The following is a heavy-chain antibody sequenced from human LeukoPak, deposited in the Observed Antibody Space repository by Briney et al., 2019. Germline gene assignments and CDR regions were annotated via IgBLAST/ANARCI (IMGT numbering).Heavy chain of an antibody. CDR1: GYSISSGYY. CDR3: PREGGSDFWSGTEWGIDY. J-gene: IGHJ4*02. Sequence: SETLSLTCTVSGYSISSGYYWGWIRQPPGKGLEWIGSIYHSGSTYYNPSLKSRVTISVDTSKNQFSLKLSSVTAADTAVYYCPREGGSDFWSGTEWGIDYWGQGTLVTVSS. D-gene: IGHD3-3*01. V-gene: IGHV4-38-2*02. CDR2: IYHSGST.